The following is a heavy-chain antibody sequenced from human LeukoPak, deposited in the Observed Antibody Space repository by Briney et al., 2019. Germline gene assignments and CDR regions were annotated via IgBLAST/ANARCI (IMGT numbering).Heavy chain of an antibody. CDR1: GGPISSSNW. D-gene: IGHD4-11*01. CDR3: ARDDYSNYYYYHYMDV. CDR2: IYHSGST. Sequence: SETLSLTCAVSGGPISSSNWWSWVRQPPGKGLEWIGEIYHSGSTNYNPSLKSRVTISVDKSKNQFSLKLSSVTAADTAVYYCARDDYSNYYYYHYMDVWGKGTTVTVSS. J-gene: IGHJ6*03. V-gene: IGHV4-4*02.